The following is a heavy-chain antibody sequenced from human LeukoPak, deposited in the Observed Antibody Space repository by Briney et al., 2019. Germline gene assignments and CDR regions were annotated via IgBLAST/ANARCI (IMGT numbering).Heavy chain of an antibody. CDR3: ARDRYYYDSSGSPAGY. CDR1: GGTFSSYA. CDR2: IIPILGIA. Sequence: ASVKVSRKASGGTFSSYAISWVQQAPGQGLEWMGRIIPILGIANYAQKFQGRVTITADKSTSTAYMELSSLRSEDTAVYYCARDRYYYDSSGSPAGYWGQGTLVTVSS. V-gene: IGHV1-69*04. J-gene: IGHJ4*02. D-gene: IGHD3-22*01.